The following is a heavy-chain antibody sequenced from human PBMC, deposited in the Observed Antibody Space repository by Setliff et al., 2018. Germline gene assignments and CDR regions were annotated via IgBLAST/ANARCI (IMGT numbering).Heavy chain of an antibody. CDR1: GGSISSGDHY. CDR3: AREGEIWFGELLPWGMDV. D-gene: IGHD3-10*01. J-gene: IGHJ6*02. V-gene: IGHV4-61*08. Sequence: SETLSLTCTVSGGSISSGDHYWSWIRQHPGKGLEWIGYIYHSGSTNYNPSLKSRVTISVDTSKNQFSLKLSSVTAADTAVYYCAREGEIWFGELLPWGMDVWGQGTTVTVSS. CDR2: IYHSGST.